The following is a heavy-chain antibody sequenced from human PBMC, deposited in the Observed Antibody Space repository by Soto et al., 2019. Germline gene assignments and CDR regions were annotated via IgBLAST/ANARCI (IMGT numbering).Heavy chain of an antibody. CDR2: INRDGSKK. V-gene: IGHV3-7*05. J-gene: IGHJ3*02. Sequence: EVQLEESGGDLVQPGGSLRLSCAASGFTLSAYWMTWVRQAPGKGVEWVANINRDGSKKSYLDSVRGRFIISRDNVGNSLYLQMDSLRADDTALYYCARDVSPGSSSLYLDAFDIWGQGKMVTVSS. CDR3: ARDVSPGSSSLYLDAFDI. D-gene: IGHD6-13*01. CDR1: GFTLSAYW.